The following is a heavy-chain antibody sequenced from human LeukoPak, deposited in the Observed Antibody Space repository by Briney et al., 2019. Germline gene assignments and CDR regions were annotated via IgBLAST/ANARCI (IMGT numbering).Heavy chain of an antibody. CDR1: GGSFSGYY. CDR2: INHSGST. V-gene: IGHV4-34*01. CDR3: ARAFRAGAKLLPANNWFDP. D-gene: IGHD2/OR15-2a*01. J-gene: IGHJ5*02. Sequence: SETLSITCAVYGGSFSGYYWSWIRQPPGKGLEWIGEINHSGSTNYNPSLKSRATISVDTSKNQFSLKLSSVTAADTAVYYCARAFRAGAKLLPANNWFDPWGQGTLVTVSS.